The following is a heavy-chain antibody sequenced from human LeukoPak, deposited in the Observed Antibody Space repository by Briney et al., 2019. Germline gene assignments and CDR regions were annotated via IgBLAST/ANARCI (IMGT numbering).Heavy chain of an antibody. D-gene: IGHD5-24*01. V-gene: IGHV3-74*01. CDR1: VFTFSSYW. Sequence: GVPLRLSCAASVFTFSSYWMHWVRQAPGKGLVWVSRINSDGSSTSYADSVKGRFTISRDNAKNTLYLQMNSLRAEDTAVYYCARESLRDGQMSGDFDYWGQGTLVTVSS. CDR3: ARESLRDGQMSGDFDY. CDR2: INSDGSST. J-gene: IGHJ4*02.